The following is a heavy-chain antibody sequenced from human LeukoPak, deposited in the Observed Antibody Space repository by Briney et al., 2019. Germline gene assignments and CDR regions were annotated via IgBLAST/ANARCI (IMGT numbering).Heavy chain of an antibody. CDR1: GNTFAGYY. V-gene: IGHV1-46*01. CDR2: INPSGGST. CDR3: ARDSESRSYYIGDAFDI. J-gene: IGHJ3*02. Sequence: ASVRVSCKASGNTFAGYYVHWVRQAPGQGLEWMGIINPSGGSTSFAQKFQGKLIMTRDMSTSTVYMELTSLRSEDTAVYYCARDSESRSYYIGDAFDIWGQGTMVTVSS. D-gene: IGHD3-22*01.